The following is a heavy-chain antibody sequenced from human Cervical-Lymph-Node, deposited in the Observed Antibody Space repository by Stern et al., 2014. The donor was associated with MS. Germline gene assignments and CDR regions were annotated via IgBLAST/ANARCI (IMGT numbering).Heavy chain of an antibody. CDR3: AGSGTYYPDY. D-gene: IGHD3-3*01. CDR2: VHYSGTT. Sequence: QVQLQESGPGLVKPSETLSLTCSVSGGSISSYYWNWIRQPPGKGLEWIANVHYSGTTNYNPSLKSRVTILLDTYMNKISPQITSVAAADTAVYYCAGSGTYYPDYWGQGILVTVSS. J-gene: IGHJ4*02. V-gene: IGHV4-59*08. CDR1: GGSISSYY.